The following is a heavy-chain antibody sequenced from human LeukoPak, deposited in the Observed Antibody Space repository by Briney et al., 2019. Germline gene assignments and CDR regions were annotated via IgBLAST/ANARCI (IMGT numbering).Heavy chain of an antibody. D-gene: IGHD2-21*02. CDR1: GYSFTSYW. V-gene: IGHV5-10-1*01. CDR2: IDPSDSYT. CDR3: ARRALPPAYCGGDCFDAFDI. J-gene: IGHJ3*02. Sequence: GESLKISCKDSGYSFTSYWIGWVRQMPGKGLEWMGRIDPSDSYTNYSPSFQGHVTISADKSISTAYLQWSSLKASDTAMYYCARRALPPAYCGGDCFDAFDIWGQGTMVTVSS.